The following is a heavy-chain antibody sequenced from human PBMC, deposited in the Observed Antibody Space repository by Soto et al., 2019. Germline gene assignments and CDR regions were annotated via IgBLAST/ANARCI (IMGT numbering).Heavy chain of an antibody. V-gene: IGHV1-46*01. CDR1: GYSFTSTY. CDR2: INPAGGTT. Sequence: QVQLVQSGAEVKKPGASVRISCRASGYSFTSTYVHWVRQAPGQGPEWMGIINPAGGTTYYAQKYQGRLTITSDTSTDTVFMDLNDLTSEYTAVYFCALNVVTCYAKWGQGTLLTVSS. D-gene: IGHD2-2*01. J-gene: IGHJ4*02. CDR3: ALNVVTCYAK.